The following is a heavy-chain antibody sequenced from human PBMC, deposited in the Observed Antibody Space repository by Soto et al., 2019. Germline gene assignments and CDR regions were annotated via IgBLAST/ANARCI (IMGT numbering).Heavy chain of an antibody. CDR3: GSSMEVSDTTGNYDLDY. CDR2: TDYSGRT. D-gene: IGHD3-3*01. V-gene: IGHV4-31*03. J-gene: IGHJ4*02. CDR1: GGSTSRNGYY. Sequence: QVQLQESGPGLVKPSQTLSLTCIVSGGSTSRNGYYWKWIRQRPGKGLEWIGFTDYSGRTNYNPSLKSRVTIAVDTSKNQSSLKLTSATAADTAVYYWGSSMEVSDTTGNYDLDYWCQGILVTVSS.